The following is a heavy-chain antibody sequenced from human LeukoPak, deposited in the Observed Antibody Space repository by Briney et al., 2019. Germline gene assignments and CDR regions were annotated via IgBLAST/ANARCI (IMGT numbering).Heavy chain of an antibody. CDR1: GFTFSSYA. CDR3: ARDFADGYSPFDAFDI. CDR2: ISYDGSNK. Sequence: PGGSLRLSCAASGFTFSSYAMHWVRQAPGKGLEWVAVISYDGSNKYYADSVKGRFTISRDNSKNTLYLQMNSLRAEDTAVYYCARDFADGYSPFDAFDIWGQGTMVTVSS. D-gene: IGHD5-24*01. V-gene: IGHV3-30-3*01. J-gene: IGHJ3*02.